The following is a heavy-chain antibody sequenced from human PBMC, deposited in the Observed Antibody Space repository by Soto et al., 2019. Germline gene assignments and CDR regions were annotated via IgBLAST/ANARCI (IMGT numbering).Heavy chain of an antibody. Sequence: QVQLQQWGAGLLKPSETLSLTCAVYGGSFSGYYWSWIRQPPGKGLEWIGEINHSGSTNYNPSLKSRVTISVDTSKNQCSLKLSSVTAADTAVYYCARIDYGTPFDIWGQGTMVTVSS. CDR2: INHSGST. CDR1: GGSFSGYY. V-gene: IGHV4-34*01. J-gene: IGHJ3*02. CDR3: ARIDYGTPFDI. D-gene: IGHD4-17*01.